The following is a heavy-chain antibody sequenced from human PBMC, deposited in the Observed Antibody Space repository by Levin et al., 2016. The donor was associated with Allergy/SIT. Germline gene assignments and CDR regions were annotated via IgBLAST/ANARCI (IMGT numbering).Heavy chain of an antibody. CDR2: INDGGST. J-gene: IGHJ4*02. CDR3: ARGQTSITMIVVVFAGAEHYFDY. V-gene: IGHV4-34*01. D-gene: IGHD3-22*01. CDR1: GGSFNNYY. Sequence: SETLSLTCAVYGGSFNNYYWSWIRQPPGKGLEWIGEINDGGSTNYNPSLKSRVSISADTSKNQFSLKLSSVTAADTAVYYCARGQTSITMIVVVFAGAEHYFDYWGQGTLVTVSS.